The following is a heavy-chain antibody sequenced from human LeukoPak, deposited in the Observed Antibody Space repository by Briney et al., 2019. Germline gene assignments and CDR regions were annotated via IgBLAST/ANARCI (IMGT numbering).Heavy chain of an antibody. J-gene: IGHJ4*02. CDR1: GGSISSYY. CDR3: AREASSSWYEYFDY. D-gene: IGHD6-13*01. Sequence: SETLSLTCTVSGGSISSYYWSWIRQPPGKGLEWIGYIYYSGSTNYNPSLKSRVTISVDTSKNQFSLKLSSVTAADTAVYYCAREASSSWYEYFDYWGQGTLVTVSS. CDR2: IYYSGST. V-gene: IGHV4-59*12.